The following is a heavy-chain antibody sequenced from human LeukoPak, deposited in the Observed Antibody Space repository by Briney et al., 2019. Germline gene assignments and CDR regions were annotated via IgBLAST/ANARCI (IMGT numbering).Heavy chain of an antibody. CDR1: GYTFTSYD. J-gene: IGHJ5*02. Sequence: ASVKVSCKASGYTFTSYDINWVRQATGQGLEWMGWMNPNSGNTGYAQKFQGRVTMTRNTSISTAYMELSSLRSEDTAVYYCARGYTYYYGSGSSGGFDPWDQGTLVTVSS. CDR3: ARGYTYYYGSGSSGGFDP. D-gene: IGHD3-10*01. V-gene: IGHV1-8*01. CDR2: MNPNSGNT.